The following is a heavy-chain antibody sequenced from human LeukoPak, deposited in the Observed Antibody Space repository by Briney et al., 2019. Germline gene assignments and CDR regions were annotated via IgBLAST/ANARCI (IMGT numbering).Heavy chain of an antibody. CDR3: AGDRAAAARQPVDY. Sequence: GGSLRLSCTVSGFTVSSNSMSWVRQAPGEGLEWVSFIYSDNTHYSDSVKGRFTISRDNSKNTLYLQMSSLRVEDTAVYYCAGDRAAAARQPVDYWGQGTLVTVSS. CDR2: IYSDNT. CDR1: GFTVSSNS. J-gene: IGHJ4*02. D-gene: IGHD6-13*01. V-gene: IGHV3-53*01.